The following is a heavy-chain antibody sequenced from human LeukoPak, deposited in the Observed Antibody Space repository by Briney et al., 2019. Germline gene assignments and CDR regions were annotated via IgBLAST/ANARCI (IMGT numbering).Heavy chain of an antibody. CDR2: IHYSGST. CDR3: ARLPVPRRNLWFGELLSNY. J-gene: IGHJ4*02. D-gene: IGHD3-10*01. CDR1: GGSISGFH. V-gene: IGHV4-59*08. Sequence: SETLSLTCTVSGGSISGFHWSWIRQPPGKGLEWIGYIHYSGSTNYNPSLKSRVIISLDTSKNQFSLRLSSVTAADTAVYYCARLPVPRRNLWFGELLSNYWGQGTLVTVSS.